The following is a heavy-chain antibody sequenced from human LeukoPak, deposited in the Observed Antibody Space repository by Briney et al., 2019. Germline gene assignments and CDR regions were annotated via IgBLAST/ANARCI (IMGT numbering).Heavy chain of an antibody. D-gene: IGHD1-14*01. V-gene: IGHV3-74*01. CDR1: GFTFSSYW. CDR2: INPGGSNI. CDR3: ARSNQADDY. Sequence: GGSLRLSCAASGFTFSSYWMHWVRQVPGKGLVWVARINPGGSNITYADSVKGRFTISRDNAKNTLYLQMDSLRAEDTGVYYCARSNQADDYWGQGTLVTVSS. J-gene: IGHJ4*02.